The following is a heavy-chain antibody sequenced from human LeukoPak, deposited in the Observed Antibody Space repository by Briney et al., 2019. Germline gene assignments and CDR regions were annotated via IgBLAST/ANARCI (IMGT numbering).Heavy chain of an antibody. CDR1: GGSISSGGYY. Sequence: SQTLSLTCTVSGGSISSGGYYWSWIRQHPGKGLEWIGYIYYSGSPYYNPSLKSRVTISVDTSKNQFSLKLSSVTAADTAVYYCAREGLDYGDYEGAAFDIWGQGTMVTVSS. CDR3: AREGLDYGDYEGAAFDI. J-gene: IGHJ3*02. CDR2: IYYSGSP. V-gene: IGHV4-31*03. D-gene: IGHD4-17*01.